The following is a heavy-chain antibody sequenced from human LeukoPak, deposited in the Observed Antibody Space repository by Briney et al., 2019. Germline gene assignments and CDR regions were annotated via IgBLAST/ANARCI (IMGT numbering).Heavy chain of an antibody. J-gene: IGHJ4*02. CDR2: IYYSGST. CDR1: GGSISSGVYY. V-gene: IGHV4-31*03. CDR3: ARGTEDIVLMVYAIGYYFDY. Sequence: KPSQTLSLTCTVSGGSISSGVYYWSWIRQHPGKGLERIGYIYYSGSTYYNPSLKSRVTISVDTSKNQFSLKLSSVTAADTAVYYCARGTEDIVLMVYAIGYYFDYWGQGTLVTVSS. D-gene: IGHD2-8*01.